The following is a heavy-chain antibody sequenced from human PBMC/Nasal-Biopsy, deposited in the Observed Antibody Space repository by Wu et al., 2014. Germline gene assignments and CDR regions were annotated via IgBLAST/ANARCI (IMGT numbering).Heavy chain of an antibody. CDR2: ISWNSHLI. CDR3: VKDLDGDSSGDWDY. Sequence: LRLSCAASGFTFGHYAMHWVRQVPGKGLEWVSGISWNSHLIGYADSVKGRFTSSRDNAKNSLYLQMNSLRTEDTALYYCVKDLDGDSSGDWDYWGQGTLVTVSS. D-gene: IGHD3-9*01. V-gene: IGHV3-9*01. J-gene: IGHJ4*02. CDR1: GFTFGHYA.